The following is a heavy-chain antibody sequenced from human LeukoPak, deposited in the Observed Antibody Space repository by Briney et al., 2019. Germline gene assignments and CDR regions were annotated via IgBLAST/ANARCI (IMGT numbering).Heavy chain of an antibody. J-gene: IGHJ5*02. V-gene: IGHV1-2*02. D-gene: IGHD3-16*02. CDR2: INPNSGGT. Sequence: VASVKVSCKASGYTFTGYYMHWVRHAPGQGLEWMGWINPNSGGTNYAQKFQGRVTMTRDTSISTAYMELSRLRSDDTAVYDCARAKINWGSYRTPFDPWGQGTLVTVSS. CDR1: GYTFTGYY. CDR3: ARAKINWGSYRTPFDP.